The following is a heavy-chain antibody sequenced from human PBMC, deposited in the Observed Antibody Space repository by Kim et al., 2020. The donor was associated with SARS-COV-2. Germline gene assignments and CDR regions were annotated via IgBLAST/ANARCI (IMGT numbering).Heavy chain of an antibody. D-gene: IGHD3-22*01. CDR3: ARDRRYDSSGPDY. V-gene: IGHV4-31*03. Sequence: SETLSLTCTVSGGSISSGGYYWSWIRQHPGKGLEWIGYIYYSGSTYYNPSLKSRVTISVDTSKNQFSLKLSSVTAADTAVYYCARDRRYDSSGPDYWGQGTLVTVSS. CDR1: GGSISSGGYY. CDR2: IYYSGST. J-gene: IGHJ4*02.